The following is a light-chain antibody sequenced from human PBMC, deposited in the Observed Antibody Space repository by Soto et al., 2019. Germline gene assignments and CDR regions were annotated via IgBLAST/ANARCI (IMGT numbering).Light chain of an antibody. CDR3: QQCSTYPWT. V-gene: IGKV1-5*03. CDR2: KAS. CDR1: QSISSW. J-gene: IGKJ1*01. Sequence: DIQMTQSPSTLSASVGDRVTITCRASQSISSWLAWYQQKPGKAPKLLIYKASSLESVVPSRFSGSRSGTEFTLTISSLQPDDFATYYCQQCSTYPWTFGQGTKVEIK.